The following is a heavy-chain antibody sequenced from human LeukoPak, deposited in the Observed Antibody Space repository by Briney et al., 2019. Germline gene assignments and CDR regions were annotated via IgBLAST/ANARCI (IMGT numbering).Heavy chain of an antibody. CDR2: INPSGGST. Sequence: GASVKVSCKASGYTFTGYYMHWVRQAPGQGLEWMGIINPSGGSTSYAQKFQGRVTMTRDMSTSTVYMELSSLRSEDTAVYYCAREGADYGDYGCYFDYWGQGTLVTVSS. V-gene: IGHV1-46*01. CDR1: GYTFTGYY. D-gene: IGHD4-17*01. J-gene: IGHJ4*02. CDR3: AREGADYGDYGCYFDY.